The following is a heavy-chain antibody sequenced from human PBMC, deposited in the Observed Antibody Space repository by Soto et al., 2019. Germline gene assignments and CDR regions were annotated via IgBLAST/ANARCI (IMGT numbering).Heavy chain of an antibody. CDR2: ISVYNGNT. Sequence: ASVKVSCKASGYTFTSYGISWVRQAPGQGLEWMGWISVYNGNTDYAQKFQGRVTMTTDTSTSTAYMELRSLRSDDTAVYYCARELSAYTYGPGEVYWGQGTLVTVSS. CDR3: ARELSAYTYGPGEVY. V-gene: IGHV1-18*04. J-gene: IGHJ4*02. D-gene: IGHD2-21*01. CDR1: GYTFTSYG.